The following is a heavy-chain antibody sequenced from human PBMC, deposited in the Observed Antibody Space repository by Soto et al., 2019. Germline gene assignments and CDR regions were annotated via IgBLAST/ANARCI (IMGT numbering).Heavy chain of an antibody. Sequence: GSLRLSCAASGFTFSSYWMSWVRQAPGKGLEWVANIKQDGSEKYYVDSVKGRFTISRDNAKNSLYLQMNSLRAEDTAVYYCARVDMIVVARFDYWGQGTLVTVSS. CDR1: GFTFSSYW. V-gene: IGHV3-7*03. CDR2: IKQDGSEK. D-gene: IGHD3-22*01. J-gene: IGHJ4*02. CDR3: ARVDMIVVARFDY.